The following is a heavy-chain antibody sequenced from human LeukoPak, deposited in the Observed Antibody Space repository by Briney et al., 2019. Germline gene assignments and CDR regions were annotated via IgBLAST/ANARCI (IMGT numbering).Heavy chain of an antibody. J-gene: IGHJ4*02. Sequence: PGGSLRLSCAASGFTFSSYAMSWVRQAPGKGLEWVSAISGSGGSTYYADSVKGRFTISRDNSKNTLYLQMNSLRAEDTAVYYCASGLRYFDWLFDSWGQGTLVTVSS. CDR2: ISGSGGST. D-gene: IGHD3-9*01. CDR1: GFTFSSYA. CDR3: ASGLRYFDWLFDS. V-gene: IGHV3-23*01.